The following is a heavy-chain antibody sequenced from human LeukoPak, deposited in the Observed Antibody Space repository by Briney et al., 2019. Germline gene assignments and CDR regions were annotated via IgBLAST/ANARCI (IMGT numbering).Heavy chain of an antibody. CDR3: ARDVNGHDAFDI. CDR2: IYTSGST. J-gene: IGHJ3*02. Sequence: PSETLSLTCTVSGGSISSGSYYWSWIRQPAGKGLEWIGRIYTSGSTTYNPSLKSRVTISIDTSKNQFSLKLSSVTAADTAVYYCARDVNGHDAFDIWGQGTVVTVSS. D-gene: IGHD1-1*01. V-gene: IGHV4-61*02. CDR1: GGSISSGSYY.